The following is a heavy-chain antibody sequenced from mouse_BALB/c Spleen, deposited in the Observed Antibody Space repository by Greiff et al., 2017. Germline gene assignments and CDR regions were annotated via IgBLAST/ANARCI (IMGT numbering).Heavy chain of an antibody. Sequence: EVQLVESGGDLVKPGGSLKLSCAASGFTFSSYGMSWVRQTPDKRLEWVATISSGGSYTYYPDSVKGRFTISRDNAKNTLYLQMSSLKSEDTAMYYCARRYGNYRGYYFDYWGQGTTLTVSS. D-gene: IGHD2-1*01. CDR3: ARRYGNYRGYYFDY. J-gene: IGHJ2*01. CDR2: ISSGGSYT. V-gene: IGHV5-6*01. CDR1: GFTFSSYG.